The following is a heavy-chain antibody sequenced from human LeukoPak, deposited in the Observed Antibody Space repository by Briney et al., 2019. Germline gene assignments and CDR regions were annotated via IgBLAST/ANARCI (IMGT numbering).Heavy chain of an antibody. CDR2: IYTSGST. V-gene: IGHV4-38-2*02. CDR3: ARVQTGGGSGSYYNYYYYYGMDV. D-gene: IGHD3-10*01. CDR1: GYSISSNFY. Sequence: PSETLSLTCNVSGYSISSNFYWGWIRQPPGKGLEWIGRIYTSGSTNYNPSLKSRVTMSVDTSKNQFSLKLSSVTAADTAVYYCARVQTGGGSGSYYNYYYYYGMDVWGQGTTVTVSS. J-gene: IGHJ6*02.